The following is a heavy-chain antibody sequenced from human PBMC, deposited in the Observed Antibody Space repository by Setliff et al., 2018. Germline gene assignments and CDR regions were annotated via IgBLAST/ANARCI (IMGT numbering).Heavy chain of an antibody. J-gene: IGHJ6*02. V-gene: IGHV3-48*03. Sequence: GGSLRLSCVVSGFTFRTYEMIWVRQAPGKGLEWVSKTHRDGITVYSDSVRGRFTISRDNAKNSLYLQMNSLRAEDSAVYYCARDGVFYAMDFWGQGTTVTVSS. CDR2: THRDGITV. D-gene: IGHD3-10*01. CDR1: GFTFRTYE. CDR3: ARDGVFYAMDF.